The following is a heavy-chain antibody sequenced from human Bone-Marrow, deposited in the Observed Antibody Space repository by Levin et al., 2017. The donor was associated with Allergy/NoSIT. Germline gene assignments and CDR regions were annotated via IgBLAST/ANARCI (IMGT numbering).Heavy chain of an antibody. CDR3: ARSLRGSGSYSFDY. J-gene: IGHJ4*02. D-gene: IGHD1-26*01. CDR2: ISADKRKT. Sequence: ASVKVSCKASGYILSTYHISWVRQAPGQGLEWMGWISADKRKTNYAQKFQGRVTMTTDTSRSTVYMELRSLRFDDTAVYYCARSLRGSGSYSFDYWGQGTLVTVS. V-gene: IGHV1-18*01. CDR1: GYILSTYH.